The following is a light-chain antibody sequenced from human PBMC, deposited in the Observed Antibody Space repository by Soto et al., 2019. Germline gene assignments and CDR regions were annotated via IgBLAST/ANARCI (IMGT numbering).Light chain of an antibody. J-gene: IGKJ4*01. CDR3: QQTDSFPLP. Sequence: DLQMTQSPSSVSASVGDSVTISCRASRSISRWLAWYQQKPGSAPHLLISGASLLQTDVPPRFSGSGSGTDFTLTITSLQPEDFATYYCQQTDSFPLPFGGGTEVVIK. V-gene: IGKV1D-12*01. CDR1: RSISRW. CDR2: GAS.